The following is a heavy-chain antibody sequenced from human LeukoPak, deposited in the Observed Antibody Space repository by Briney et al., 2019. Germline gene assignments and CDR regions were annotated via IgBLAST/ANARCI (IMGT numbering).Heavy chain of an antibody. CDR1: GGSFSGYY. CDR3: ARLGGFGIAAAGNRPEIRDY. Sequence: PSETLSLTCAVYGGSFSGYYWSWIRQPPGKGLEWIGGINHSGSTNYNPSLKSRVTISVDTSKNQFSLKLSSVTAADTAVYYCARLGGFGIAAAGNRPEIRDYWGQGTLVTVSS. V-gene: IGHV4-34*01. CDR2: INHSGST. J-gene: IGHJ4*02. D-gene: IGHD6-13*01.